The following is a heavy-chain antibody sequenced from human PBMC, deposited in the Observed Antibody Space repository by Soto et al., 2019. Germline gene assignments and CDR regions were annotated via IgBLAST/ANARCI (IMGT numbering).Heavy chain of an antibody. J-gene: IGHJ4*02. V-gene: IGHV3-30*18. D-gene: IGHD6-6*01. CDR2: ISYKGDKT. Sequence: QVQLLESGGGVVQPGRSLRLSCAASGFSVNTYGMHWFRQAPGKGLEWVAVISYKGDKTSYADSVKGRFTISRDNSQSTLYLQMNSLRPEDTAVYYCAKDRIRGTSYFDYWGQGTLVTVSS. CDR1: GFSVNTYG. CDR3: AKDRIRGTSYFDY.